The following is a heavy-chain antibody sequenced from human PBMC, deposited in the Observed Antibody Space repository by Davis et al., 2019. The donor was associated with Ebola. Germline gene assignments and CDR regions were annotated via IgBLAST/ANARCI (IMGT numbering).Heavy chain of an antibody. J-gene: IGHJ4*02. CDR1: GYTFTSYG. Sequence: ASVKVSCKASGYTFTSYGISWVRQAPGQGLEWMGWISAYNGNTNYAQKLQGRVTMTTDTSTSTAYMELSSLRSEDTAVYYCARYLAALGLFDYWGQGTLVTVSS. V-gene: IGHV1-18*01. CDR3: ARYLAALGLFDY. D-gene: IGHD6-6*01. CDR2: ISAYNGNT.